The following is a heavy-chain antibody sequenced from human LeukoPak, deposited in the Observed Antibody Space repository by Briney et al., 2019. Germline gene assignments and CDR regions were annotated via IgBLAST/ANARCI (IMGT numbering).Heavy chain of an antibody. Sequence: GASVKVSCKASGFTFTSYHMHWVRQAPGQGLEWMGSINPSGGSTSYSQRFQGRVTMTRDMSTSTVYMELGSLTSEDTAVYYCAKEGIFGFYYFAFWGQGTLVTVSS. J-gene: IGHJ4*02. CDR1: GFTFTSYH. D-gene: IGHD3-3*02. CDR2: INPSGGST. V-gene: IGHV1-46*01. CDR3: AKEGIFGFYYFAF.